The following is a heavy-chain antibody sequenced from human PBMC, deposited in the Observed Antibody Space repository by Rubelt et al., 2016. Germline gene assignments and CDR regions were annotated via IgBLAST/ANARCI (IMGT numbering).Heavy chain of an antibody. CDR2: IDPSDSYT. CDR3: ARSSGTTVTTVDY. Sequence: EVQLVQSGAEVKKPGESLRISCKGSGYSFTSYWISWVRQMPGKGLEWMGRIDPSDSYTNYSPSCQGHVTISADKASSPAYLQWSSLKASDTAMYYCARSSGTTVTTVDYWGQGTLVTVSS. D-gene: IGHD4-17*01. CDR1: GYSFTSYW. V-gene: IGHV5-10-1*01. J-gene: IGHJ4*02.